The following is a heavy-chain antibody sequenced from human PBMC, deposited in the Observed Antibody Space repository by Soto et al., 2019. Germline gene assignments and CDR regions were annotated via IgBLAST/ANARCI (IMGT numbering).Heavy chain of an antibody. CDR3: ARDKKARVGYCSSTSCYASGYFDY. D-gene: IGHD2-2*01. Sequence: ASVKVSCKASGYTFTSYGISWVRQAPGQGLEWMGWISAYNGNTNYAQKLQGRVTMTTDTSTSTAYMELRSLRSDDTAVYYCARDKKARVGYCSSTSCYASGYFDYWGQGTLVTVSS. CDR1: GYTFTSYG. V-gene: IGHV1-18*01. CDR2: ISAYNGNT. J-gene: IGHJ4*02.